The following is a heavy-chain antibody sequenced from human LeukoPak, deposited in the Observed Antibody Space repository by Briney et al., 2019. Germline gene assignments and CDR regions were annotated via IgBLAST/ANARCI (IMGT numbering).Heavy chain of an antibody. CDR1: GGSISSGDYY. J-gene: IGHJ4*02. Sequence: SETLSLTCTVSGGSISSGDYYWSWIRQPPGKGLEWIGYIYYSGSTYYNPSLKSRVTISVDTSKNQFSLKLSSVTAADTAVYYCARASSSSWYNYWGQGTLVTVSS. V-gene: IGHV4-30-4*08. D-gene: IGHD6-13*01. CDR3: ARASSSSWYNY. CDR2: IYYSGST.